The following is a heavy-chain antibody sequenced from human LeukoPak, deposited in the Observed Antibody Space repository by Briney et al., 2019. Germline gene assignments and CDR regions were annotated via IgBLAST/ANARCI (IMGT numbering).Heavy chain of an antibody. CDR1: GFTFSNAW. CDR2: IKSKTDGGTT. CDR3: TTDKALIAVAGTDY. V-gene: IGHV3-15*01. Sequence: GGSLRLSCAASGFTFSNAWMSWVRQAPGKGLGWVGRIKSKTDGGTTDYAAPVKGRFTISRDDSKNTLYLQMNSLKTEDTAVYYCTTDKALIAVAGTDYWGQGTLVTVSS. D-gene: IGHD6-19*01. J-gene: IGHJ4*02.